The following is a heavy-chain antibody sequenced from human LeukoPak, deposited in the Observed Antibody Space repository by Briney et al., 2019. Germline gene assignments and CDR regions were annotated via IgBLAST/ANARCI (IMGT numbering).Heavy chain of an antibody. Sequence: PSETLSLTCAVYGGSFSGYYWSWIRQPPGKGLEWIREINHSGSTNCNPSLKSRVTISVDTSKNQFSLKLSSVTAADTAVYYCATTGRRYFGWTHAFDIWGQGTMVTVSS. J-gene: IGHJ3*02. V-gene: IGHV4-34*01. D-gene: IGHD3-9*01. CDR2: INHSGST. CDR1: GGSFSGYY. CDR3: ATTGRRYFGWTHAFDI.